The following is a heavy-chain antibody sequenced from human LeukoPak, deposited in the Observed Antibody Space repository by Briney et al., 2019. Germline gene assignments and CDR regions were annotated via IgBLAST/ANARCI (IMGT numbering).Heavy chain of an antibody. V-gene: IGHV3-21*06. CDR1: GFTFSRHT. D-gene: IGHD3-22*01. CDR2: ISGSGTYK. CDR3: ARSDYDSSGLDAFDI. J-gene: IGHJ3*02. Sequence: GGSLRLSCEASGFTFSRHTMNWVRHAPGKGLEWVSCISGSGTYKYYTDSVKGRFAISRDNAKSSLYLQMHSLRAEDTAVYYCARSDYDSSGLDAFDIWGQGTMVTVSS.